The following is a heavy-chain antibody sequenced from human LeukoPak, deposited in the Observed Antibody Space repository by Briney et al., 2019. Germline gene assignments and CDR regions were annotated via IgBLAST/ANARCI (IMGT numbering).Heavy chain of an antibody. CDR2: IYTSGSI. V-gene: IGHV4-61*02. J-gene: IGHJ3*02. CDR1: GGSINSGNYY. D-gene: IGHD1-26*01. Sequence: SETLSLTCTVSGGSINSGNYYWSWFRQPAGKRLEWIGRIYTSGSINYNPSLKSRVTISVDTSKNQFSLKLSFVTAADTAVYYCARRYSGSPSPYIFDIWGQGTMVIVSS. CDR3: ARRYSGSPSPYIFDI.